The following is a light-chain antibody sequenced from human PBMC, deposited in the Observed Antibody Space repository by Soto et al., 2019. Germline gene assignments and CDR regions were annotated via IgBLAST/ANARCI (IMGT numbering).Light chain of an antibody. Sequence: DIQMTQSPSTLSASVGDRVTITCRASQSISSWLAWYQQKPGKAPKLLIYKASSLESGVPSRFSGSGSGTEFTLTISSLQPEGFATYYCQQYDSYWYTFGQGTKLEI. CDR2: KAS. J-gene: IGKJ2*01. CDR1: QSISSW. CDR3: QQYDSYWYT. V-gene: IGKV1-5*03.